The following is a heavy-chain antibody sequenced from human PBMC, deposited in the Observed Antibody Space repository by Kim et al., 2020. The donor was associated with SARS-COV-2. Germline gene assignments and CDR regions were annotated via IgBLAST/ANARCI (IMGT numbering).Heavy chain of an antibody. CDR1: GFAFSNFA. Sequence: GGSLRLSCTASGFAFSNFAMTWVRQAPGKGLEWVSSIKGSGFTYYANSVAGRFTTSRDKPKNTLYLKMNNLSAEDAAVYYCGGDPIGDSVGAFACWGNGT. V-gene: IGHV3-23*01. J-gene: IGHJ6*03. CDR3: GGDPIGDSVGAFAC. D-gene: IGHD4-17*01. CDR2: IKGSGFT.